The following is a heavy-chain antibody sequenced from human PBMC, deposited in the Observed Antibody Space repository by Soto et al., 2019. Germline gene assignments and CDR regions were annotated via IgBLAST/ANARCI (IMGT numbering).Heavy chain of an antibody. J-gene: IGHJ6*02. CDR3: ASGTAPSDI. CDR1: GYTFTSYA. D-gene: IGHD1-1*01. CDR2: INAGNGNT. V-gene: IGHV1-3*01. Sequence: QVQLVQSGAEVKKPGASVKVSCKASGYTFTSYAMHWVRQAPGQRLEWMGWINAGNGNTKYSQKFQGRVTITRDTSASTAYMELSGLRSEDTTVYYCASGTAPSDIWGQGTTVTVSS.